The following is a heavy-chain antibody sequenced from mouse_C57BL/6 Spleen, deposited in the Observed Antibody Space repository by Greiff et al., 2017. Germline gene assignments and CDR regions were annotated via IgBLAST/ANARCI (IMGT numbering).Heavy chain of an antibody. D-gene: IGHD2-1*01. Sequence: QVQLQQPGTELVKPGASVKLSCKASGYTFTSYWMHWVKQRPGQGLEWIGNINPRNGGTNYNEKFKSKATLTVDKSSSPSYMHLRSLTFEASAVYYCSRRRGYGNYEAMDYWGQGASVTVSS. CDR3: SRRRGYGNYEAMDY. CDR2: INPRNGGT. CDR1: GYTFTSYW. J-gene: IGHJ4*01. V-gene: IGHV1-53*01.